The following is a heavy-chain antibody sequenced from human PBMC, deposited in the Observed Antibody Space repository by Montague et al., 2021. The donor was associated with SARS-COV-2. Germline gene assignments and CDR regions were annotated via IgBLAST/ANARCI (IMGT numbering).Heavy chain of an antibody. Sequence: SLRLSCAASGFTFSSYAMHWVRQAPGKGLEWVAVISYDGSNKYYADSVKGRFTISRDNSKNTLYLQTNSLRAEDTAVYYCAGTQAIGYCSGGSCYDYYGMDVWGQGTTVTVSS. CDR1: GFTFSSYA. V-gene: IGHV3-30-3*01. J-gene: IGHJ6*02. CDR3: AGTQAIGYCSGGSCYDYYGMDV. D-gene: IGHD2-15*01. CDR2: ISYDGSNK.